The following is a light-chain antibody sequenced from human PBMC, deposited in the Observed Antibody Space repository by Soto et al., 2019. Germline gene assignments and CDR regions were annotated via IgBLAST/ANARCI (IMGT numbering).Light chain of an antibody. J-gene: IGKJ1*01. Sequence: DIIRTKSPATLSVSPGEIATLSGRASQNIGIALAWYQQKPGQAPRLLIYGATVRDTGIPARFSGSASGTEFTLTISSPQSDDVALYYCQRYNTWPGTFGPGTKVEIK. CDR1: QNIGIA. CDR3: QRYNTWPGT. V-gene: IGKV3-15*01. CDR2: GAT.